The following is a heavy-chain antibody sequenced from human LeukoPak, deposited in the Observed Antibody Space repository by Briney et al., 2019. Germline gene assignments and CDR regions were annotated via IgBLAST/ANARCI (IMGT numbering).Heavy chain of an antibody. J-gene: IGHJ4*02. CDR3: AKDRDRSGSYSDY. V-gene: IGHV3-23*01. CDR1: GFTFSSYA. Sequence: GGSLRLSCAASGFTFSSYAMSWVRQAPGKGLEWVSAISGSGGSTYYADSVKGRFSISRDNSKNTLYLQMNSLRAEDTAVYYCAKDRDRSGSYSDYWGQGTLVTVSS. D-gene: IGHD3-22*01. CDR2: ISGSGGST.